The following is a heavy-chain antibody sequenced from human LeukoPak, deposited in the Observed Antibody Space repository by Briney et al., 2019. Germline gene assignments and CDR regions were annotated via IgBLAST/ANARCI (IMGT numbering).Heavy chain of an antibody. D-gene: IGHD5-24*01. Sequence: SETLSLTCTVSGGSISSSSYYWGWIRQPPGKGLEWIGNIYYSGSTYYNPSLKSRVTISVDTSKNQFSLKLSSVTAADTAVYYCARDGYNPIDYWGQGTLVTVSS. CDR2: IYYSGST. J-gene: IGHJ4*02. CDR1: GGSISSSSYY. V-gene: IGHV4-39*02. CDR3: ARDGYNPIDY.